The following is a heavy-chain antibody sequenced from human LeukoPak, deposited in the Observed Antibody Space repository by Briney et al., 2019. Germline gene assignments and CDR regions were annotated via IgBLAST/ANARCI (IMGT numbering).Heavy chain of an antibody. V-gene: IGHV1-69*13. CDR3: ARDGSGSYFDY. D-gene: IGHD1-26*01. J-gene: IGHJ4*02. CDR1: GGTFSSYA. CDR2: IIPIFGTA. Sequence: SVKVSCKASGGTFSSYAITWVRQAPGQGLEWMGGIIPIFGTANYAQKFQGRVTITADESTNTAYMGLSSLRSEDTAVYYCARDGSGSYFDYWGQGTLVTVSS.